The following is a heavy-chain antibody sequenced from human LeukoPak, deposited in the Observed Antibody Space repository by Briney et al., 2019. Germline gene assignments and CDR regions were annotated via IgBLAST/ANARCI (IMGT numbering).Heavy chain of an antibody. D-gene: IGHD5-18*01. CDR3: AKSWIRVGSFDY. CDR2: ISGSGAKT. V-gene: IGHV3-23*01. J-gene: IGHJ4*02. Sequence: GGSLRLSCAASGITFSNFAMSWVRQAPGGGLEWVATISGSGAKTYYADSVKGRFTVSRDNSKNTLYLQMNSLRAEETAEYYCAKSWIRVGSFDYWGQGTLVTVSS. CDR1: GITFSNFA.